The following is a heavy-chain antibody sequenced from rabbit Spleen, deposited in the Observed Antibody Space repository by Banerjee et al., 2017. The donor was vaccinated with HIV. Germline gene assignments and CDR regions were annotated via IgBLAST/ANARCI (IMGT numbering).Heavy chain of an antibody. Sequence: QEQLEESGGGLVKPEGSLTLTCKASGFDFSGYGMSWVRQAPGKGLEWIGYIDPLFGNTYYASWVNGRFTISSHNAQNTLYLQLNSLTAADTATYFCVRDRANIGGDYGPYYFDLWGPGTLVTVS. V-gene: IGHV1S47*01. CDR2: IDPLFGNT. CDR1: GFDFSGYG. CDR3: VRDRANIGGDYGPYYFDL. J-gene: IGHJ4*01. D-gene: IGHD2-1*01.